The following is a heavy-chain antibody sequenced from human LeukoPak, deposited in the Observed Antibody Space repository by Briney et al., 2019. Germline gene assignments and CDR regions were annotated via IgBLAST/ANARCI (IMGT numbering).Heavy chain of an antibody. CDR3: ASYSYGYRGASDI. J-gene: IGHJ3*02. Sequence: QTGGSLRLSCAASGFTVSSNYMSWVRQAPGKGLEWVSVIYSGGSTYYADSVKGRFTISRDNSKNTLYLQMNSLRAEDTAVYYCASYSYGYRGASDIWGQGTMVTVSS. V-gene: IGHV3-53*01. D-gene: IGHD5-18*01. CDR1: GFTVSSNY. CDR2: IYSGGST.